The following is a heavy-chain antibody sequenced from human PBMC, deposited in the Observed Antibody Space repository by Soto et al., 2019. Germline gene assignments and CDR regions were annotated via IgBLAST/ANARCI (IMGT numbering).Heavy chain of an antibody. J-gene: IGHJ5*02. CDR2: IHPDGGHT. CDR3: ARGDNDH. Sequence: GDSVKVSCKASGYIFTNYYVQWVRQAPGQGLEWMGVIHPDGGHTTYSQKFQDRVTMTRDTFTSTIYMELSSLRPEDTAVYYCARGDNDHWGQGTLVTVSS. V-gene: IGHV1-46*01. CDR1: GYIFTNYY.